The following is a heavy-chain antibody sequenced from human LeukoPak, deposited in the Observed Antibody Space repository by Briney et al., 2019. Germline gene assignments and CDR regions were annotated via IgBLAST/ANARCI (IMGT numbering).Heavy chain of an antibody. CDR1: GYSISSGYY. V-gene: IGHV4-38-2*02. D-gene: IGHD5-24*01. J-gene: IGHJ6*03. CDR3: ARVGDGYNSYYYMDV. Sequence: SETLSLTCTVSGYSISSGYYWGWIRQPPGKGLEWIGNIYHSGSTYSNPSLKSRVIISVDTSKNQFSLKLSSVTAADTAVYYCARVGDGYNSYYYMDVWGKGTTVTVSS. CDR2: IYHSGST.